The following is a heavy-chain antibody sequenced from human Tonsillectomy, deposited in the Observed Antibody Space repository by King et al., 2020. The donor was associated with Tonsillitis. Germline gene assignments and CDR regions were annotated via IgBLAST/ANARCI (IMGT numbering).Heavy chain of an antibody. CDR3: AILSFSYHSGPRFYSYVDDGVGV. CDR1: GYTFTSYD. Sequence: VQLVESGAEVKRPGASVKVSCKASGYTFTSYDVNWVRQATGQGLEWMGWMNPNSGNTGYAQKFQGRVTMTRNTSISTAYMELSSLRSEDAAVYYCAILSFSYHSGPRFYSYVDDGVGVWGRGTTVTVSS. D-gene: IGHD2-21*01. CDR2: MNPNSGNT. J-gene: IGHJ6*02. V-gene: IGHV1-8*01.